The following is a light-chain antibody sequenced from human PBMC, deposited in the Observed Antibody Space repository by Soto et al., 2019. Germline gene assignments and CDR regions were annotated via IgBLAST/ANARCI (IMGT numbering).Light chain of an antibody. Sequence: DIQLTQSPSFLSASVGDRITITCRASQGIRSYLVWYQQRPGTAPKFLISRASRLHTGVPSRVSGSGSGTEFTLTITSLEPEDFATYYCLQHNAHPWTFGQGTKVEI. CDR2: RAS. V-gene: IGKV1-9*01. CDR3: LQHNAHPWT. CDR1: QGIRSY. J-gene: IGKJ1*01.